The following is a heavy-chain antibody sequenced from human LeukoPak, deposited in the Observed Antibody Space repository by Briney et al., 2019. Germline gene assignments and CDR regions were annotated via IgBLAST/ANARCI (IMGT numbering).Heavy chain of an antibody. V-gene: IGHV3-7*01. CDR2: INRDGSVK. CDR3: ARDIGRGCFDY. J-gene: IGHJ4*02. CDR1: GFTFSDSW. D-gene: IGHD1-26*01. Sequence: PGGSLRLSCSASGFTFSDSWMTWVRQAPGKGLEWVGNINRDGSVKSSVDSVDSVKGRFTISRDNAKNSVYLHMNSLRAEDTAVYQCARDIGRGCFDYWGQGSLVTVSS.